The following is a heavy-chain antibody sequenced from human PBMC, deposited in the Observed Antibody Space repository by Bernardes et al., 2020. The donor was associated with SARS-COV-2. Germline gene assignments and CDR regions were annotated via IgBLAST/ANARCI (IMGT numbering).Heavy chain of an antibody. V-gene: IGHV4-39*02. CDR1: GGSISSSSYY. CDR3: AREGGEQQLVCDY. CDR2: IYYSGST. J-gene: IGHJ4*02. Sequence: SDTLSLTCTVSGGSISSSSYYWGWIRQPPGKGLEWIGSIYYSGSTYYNPSLKSRVTISVDTSKNQFSLKLSSVTAADTAVYYCAREGGEQQLVCDYWGQGTLVTVSS. D-gene: IGHD6-13*01.